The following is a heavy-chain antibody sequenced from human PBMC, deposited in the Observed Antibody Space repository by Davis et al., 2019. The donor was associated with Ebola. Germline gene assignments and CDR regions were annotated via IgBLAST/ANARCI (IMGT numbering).Heavy chain of an antibody. Sequence: GESLKISCAASGFIFDSYAMSWFRQAPGTGLEWVSAITGGGTATSYADSVKGRFTISRDNAKNSLYLQMNSLRAEDTAVYYCAANTYYYGSGSYYWGQGTLVTVSS. J-gene: IGHJ4*02. CDR2: ITGGGTAT. D-gene: IGHD3-10*01. CDR1: GFIFDSYA. CDR3: AANTYYYGSGSYY. V-gene: IGHV3-23*01.